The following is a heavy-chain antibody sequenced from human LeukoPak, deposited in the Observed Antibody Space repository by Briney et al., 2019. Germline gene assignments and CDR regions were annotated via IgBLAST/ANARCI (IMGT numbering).Heavy chain of an antibody. CDR1: GSTVSNKY. Sequence: PGGSLRLSCAASGSTVSNKYMTWVRQAPGKGLEWVSVIYSGAGTDYADSVKGRFTISRHNSKNTLYLQMNSLRTEDTAVYYCARMYFDFWRNISESRYGMDVWGQGTTVTVSS. J-gene: IGHJ6*02. D-gene: IGHD3-3*01. CDR3: ARMYFDFWRNISESRYGMDV. V-gene: IGHV3-53*04. CDR2: IYSGAGT.